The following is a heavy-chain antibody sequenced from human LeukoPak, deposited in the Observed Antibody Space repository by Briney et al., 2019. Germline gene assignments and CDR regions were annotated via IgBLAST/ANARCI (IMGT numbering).Heavy chain of an antibody. CDR2: IIPIFGTA. D-gene: IGHD5-18*01. Sequence: SVKVSCKASGYTFTGYYMHWVRQAPGQGLEWMGGIIPIFGTADYAQKFQGRVTITADKSTSTAYMELSSLRSEDTAVYYCARALIQLWLLFDYWGQGTLVTVSS. V-gene: IGHV1-69*06. J-gene: IGHJ4*02. CDR3: ARALIQLWLLFDY. CDR1: GYTFTGYY.